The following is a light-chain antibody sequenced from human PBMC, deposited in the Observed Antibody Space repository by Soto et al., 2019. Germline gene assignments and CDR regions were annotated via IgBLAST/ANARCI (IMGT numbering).Light chain of an antibody. CDR3: QQYYTYPLT. CDR2: SAS. J-gene: IGKJ4*01. Sequence: DVVQTQSPIATGGSLGEGVITISNSSHRGFYSSYNKNYLALYQKKPGQPPKVLIYSASTRESGVPDRFSGSGSETDFTLTINNMQPDDVAIAYCQQYYTYPLTFGGGTKVDIK. V-gene: IGKV4-1*01. CDR1: HRGFYSSYNKNY.